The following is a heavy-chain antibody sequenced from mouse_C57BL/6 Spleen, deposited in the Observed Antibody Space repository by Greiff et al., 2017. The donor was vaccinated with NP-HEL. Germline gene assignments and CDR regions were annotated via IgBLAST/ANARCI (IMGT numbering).Heavy chain of an antibody. Sequence: QVQLKQSGAELVRPGTSVKLSCKASGYTFTSYWMHWVKQRPGQGLEWIGVIDPSDSYTNYNQKFKGKATLTVDTSSSTAYMQLSSLTSEDSAVYYCARRNYDGYYDAMDYWGQGTSVTVSS. J-gene: IGHJ4*01. CDR2: IDPSDSYT. V-gene: IGHV1-59*01. CDR1: GYTFTSYW. D-gene: IGHD2-3*01. CDR3: ARRNYDGYYDAMDY.